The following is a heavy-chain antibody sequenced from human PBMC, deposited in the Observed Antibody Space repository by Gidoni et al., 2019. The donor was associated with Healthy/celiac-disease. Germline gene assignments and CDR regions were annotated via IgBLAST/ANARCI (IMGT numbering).Heavy chain of an antibody. CDR3: ASGYCSGGSCLFDY. CDR2: INHSGST. CDR1: GGSFSGYY. V-gene: IGHV4-34*01. Sequence: QVQLQQWGAGLLKPSETLSLTCAVYGGSFSGYYWSWLRQPPGKGLEWIGEINHSGSTNYNPSLKSRVTISVDTSKNQCSLKLSSVTAADTAVYYCASGYCSGGSCLFDYWGQGTLVTVSS. J-gene: IGHJ4*02. D-gene: IGHD2-15*01.